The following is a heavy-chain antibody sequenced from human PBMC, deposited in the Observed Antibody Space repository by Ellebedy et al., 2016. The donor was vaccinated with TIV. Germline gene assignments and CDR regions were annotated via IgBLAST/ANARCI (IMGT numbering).Heavy chain of an antibody. V-gene: IGHV4-59*01. Sequence: SETLSLTCTVSGGSISSYYWSWIRQPPGKGLEWIGYIYYSGSTNYNPSLKSRVTISVDTSKNQFSLKLSSVTAADTAVYCCARESPQTEGGRVDYWGQGTLVTVSS. CDR1: GGSISSYY. J-gene: IGHJ4*02. CDR3: ARESPQTEGGRVDY. D-gene: IGHD2-21*02. CDR2: IYYSGST.